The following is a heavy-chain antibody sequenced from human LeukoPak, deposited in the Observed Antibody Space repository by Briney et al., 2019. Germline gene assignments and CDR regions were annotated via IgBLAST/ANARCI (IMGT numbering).Heavy chain of an antibody. CDR3: ARLRSTSWLLIDY. V-gene: IGHV4-59*08. J-gene: IGHJ4*02. CDR2: IYYSGST. CDR1: GGSISSSS. D-gene: IGHD2-2*01. Sequence: SETLSLTCTVSGGSISSSSWSWIRQPPGKGLEWIGYIYYSGSTNYNPSLKSRVTISVDTSKNQFSLKLSSVTAADTAVYYCARLRSTSWLLIDYWGQGTLVTVSS.